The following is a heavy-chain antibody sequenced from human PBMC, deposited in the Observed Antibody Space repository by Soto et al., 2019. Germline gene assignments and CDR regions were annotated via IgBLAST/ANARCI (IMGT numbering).Heavy chain of an antibody. CDR1: GGTFSSYA. CDR3: ARGGGGYQLLSNWFDP. J-gene: IGHJ5*02. D-gene: IGHD2-2*01. V-gene: IGHV1-69*01. Sequence: QVQLVQSGAEVKKPGSSVKVSCKASGGTFSSYAISWVRQAPGQGLEWMGGIIPIFGTANYAQKFQGRVTITADESTRPAYMELSSLGSEDTAVYYCARGGGGYQLLSNWFDPWGQGTLVTVSS. CDR2: IIPIFGTA.